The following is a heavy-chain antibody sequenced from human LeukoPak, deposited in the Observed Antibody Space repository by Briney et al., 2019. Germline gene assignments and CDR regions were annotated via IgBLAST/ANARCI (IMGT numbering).Heavy chain of an antibody. V-gene: IGHV3-11*01. J-gene: IGHJ6*02. CDR3: ARDHCSGGSCYIGYYYGMDV. CDR1: GFTFSDYY. CDR2: ISSSGSTI. Sequence: GGSLRLSCAASGFTFSDYYMSWIRQAPGKGLEWVSYISSSGSTIYYADSVKGRFTISRDNAKNSLYLQMNSLRAEDTAVYYCARDHCSGGSCYIGYYYGMDVWGQGTTVTVSS. D-gene: IGHD2-15*01.